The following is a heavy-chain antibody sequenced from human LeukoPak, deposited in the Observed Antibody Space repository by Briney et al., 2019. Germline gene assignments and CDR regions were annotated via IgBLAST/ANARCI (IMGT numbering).Heavy chain of an antibody. Sequence: ASVKVSCKASGYTFTSHGISWVRQAPGQGLEWMGWISAYNGNTNYAQKLQGRVTMTTDTSTSTAYMELRSLRSDDTAVYYCARDRIVVVRRGSYAFDIWGQGTMVTVSS. CDR1: GYTFTSHG. CDR2: ISAYNGNT. V-gene: IGHV1-18*01. J-gene: IGHJ3*02. CDR3: ARDRIVVVRRGSYAFDI. D-gene: IGHD3-22*01.